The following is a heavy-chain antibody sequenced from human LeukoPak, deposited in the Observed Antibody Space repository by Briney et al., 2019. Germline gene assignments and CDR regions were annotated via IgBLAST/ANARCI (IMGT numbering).Heavy chain of an antibody. V-gene: IGHV3-23*01. J-gene: IGHJ6*03. CDR2: ISGSGGST. CDR1: GFTFSNAW. Sequence: GSLRLSCAASGFTFSNAWMSWVHQAPGKGLEWVSAISGSGGSTYYADSVKGRFTISRDNSKNTLYLQMNSLRAEDTAVYYCAKGFGPFGVVIIRYYYYMDVWGKGTTVTVSS. D-gene: IGHD3-3*01. CDR3: AKGFGPFGVVIIRYYYYMDV.